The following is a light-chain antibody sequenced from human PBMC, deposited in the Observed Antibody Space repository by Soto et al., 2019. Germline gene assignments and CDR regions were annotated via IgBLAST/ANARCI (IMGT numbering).Light chain of an antibody. CDR3: NSYTSSRTVV. J-gene: IGLJ2*01. Sequence: QSALTQSPFASGSPGQSVTISCTGTSSDVGNYKYVSWYQQHPGKAPKLMIYEVSKRPSGVPDRFSGSKSGNTASLTVSGLQAEDEADYYCNSYTSSRTVVFGGGTKLTVL. V-gene: IGLV2-8*01. CDR1: SSDVGNYKY. CDR2: EVS.